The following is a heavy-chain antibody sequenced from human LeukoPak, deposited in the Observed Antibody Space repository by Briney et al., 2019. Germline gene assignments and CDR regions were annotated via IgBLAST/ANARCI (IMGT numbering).Heavy chain of an antibody. Sequence: GGSLRLSCAASGFTFSDYYMSWIRQAPGKGLEWVSYISSSGSTIYYADSVKGRFTISRDNAKNSLYLQMNSLRAEDTAVYYCAREGYYGSGLYYYYYMDVWGKGTTVTVSS. D-gene: IGHD3-10*01. V-gene: IGHV3-11*04. CDR1: GFTFSDYY. CDR2: ISSSGSTI. J-gene: IGHJ6*03. CDR3: AREGYYGSGLYYYYYMDV.